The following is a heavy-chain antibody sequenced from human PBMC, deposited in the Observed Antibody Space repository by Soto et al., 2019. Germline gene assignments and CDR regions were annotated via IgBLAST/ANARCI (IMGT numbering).Heavy chain of an antibody. CDR2: MNPNSGNT. J-gene: IGHJ4*02. CDR3: ARGPMSCTSSSCPYFFDY. D-gene: IGHD2-2*01. CDR1: GYTFTNYD. V-gene: IGHV1-8*01. Sequence: ASVKVSCKASGYTFTNYDINWVRQATGQGLEWMGWMNPNSGNTGYAQKLQGRVTMTRNTSMSTASMELSSLRSEDTAVYYCARGPMSCTSSSCPYFFDYSAQGTLVTVYS.